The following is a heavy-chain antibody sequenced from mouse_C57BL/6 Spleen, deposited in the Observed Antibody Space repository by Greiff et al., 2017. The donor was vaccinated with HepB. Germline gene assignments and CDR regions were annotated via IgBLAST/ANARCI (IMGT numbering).Heavy chain of an antibody. D-gene: IGHD1-1*01. CDR2: IYPRSGNT. Sequence: VKLVESGAELARPGASVKLSCKASGYTFTSYGISWVKQRTGQGLEWIGEIYPRSGNTYYNEKFKGKATLTADKSSSTAYMELRSLTSEDSAVYFCARKDYYGSSYAPWYFDVWGTGTTVTVSS. V-gene: IGHV1-81*01. CDR3: ARKDYYGSSYAPWYFDV. J-gene: IGHJ1*03. CDR1: GYTFTSYG.